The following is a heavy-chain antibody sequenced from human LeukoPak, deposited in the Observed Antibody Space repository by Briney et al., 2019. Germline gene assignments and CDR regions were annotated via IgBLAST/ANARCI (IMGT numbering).Heavy chain of an antibody. CDR3: ARHSGDY. V-gene: IGHV4-38-2*02. J-gene: IGHJ4*02. CDR1: GYSISSGYY. Sequence: PSETLSLTCTVSGYSISSGYYWGWIRQPPGKGLEWIGIIYHSGSTYYNPSLKSRVTISVDTSKNQFSLKLSSVTAADTAVYYCARHSGDYWGQGTLVTVSS. D-gene: IGHD3-10*01. CDR2: IYHSGST.